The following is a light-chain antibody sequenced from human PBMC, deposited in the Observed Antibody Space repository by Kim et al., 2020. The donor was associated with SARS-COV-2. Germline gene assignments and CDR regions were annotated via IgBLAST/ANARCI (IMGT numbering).Light chain of an antibody. CDR3: SSWDYSLDSWV. CDR2: LNH. V-gene: IGLV10-54*01. CDR1: SRNGGSDR. Sequence: QTPTLTGTGNSRNGGSDRALWLQQHPAPPPKPLSFLNHDRPSGISPRFSASRSGNSASLTISGLQAEDEADYFCSSWDYSLDSWVFGGGTQLTVL. J-gene: IGLJ3*02.